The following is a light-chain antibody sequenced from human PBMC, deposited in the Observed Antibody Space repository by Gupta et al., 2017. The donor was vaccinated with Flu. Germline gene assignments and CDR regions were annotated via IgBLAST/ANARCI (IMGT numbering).Light chain of an antibody. J-gene: IGKJ5*01. CDR1: QAIGDD. CDR3: LHQNNSPVT. V-gene: IGKV1-17*01. Sequence: DIKVTQSPSSLSASVGDRVTITCRASQAIGDDLVWLQQKPGKAPKRLIYAASRLKSGVPSRFSGSGSGTEFTLTISSRQPEDFANYYCLHQNNSPVTFGQGTPVDIK. CDR2: AAS.